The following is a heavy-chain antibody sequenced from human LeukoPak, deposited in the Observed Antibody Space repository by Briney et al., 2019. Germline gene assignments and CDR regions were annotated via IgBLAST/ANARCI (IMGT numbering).Heavy chain of an antibody. CDR2: ISSSSTI. D-gene: IGHD3-22*01. V-gene: IGHV3-48*01. J-gene: IGHJ4*02. CDR1: VFTFSSYS. CDR3: ARDTYDSSGYYWDY. Sequence: GGSLRLSCAASVFTFSSYSMNWVRQAPGKGLERVSYISSSSTIYYADSVKGRFTISRDNAKNSLYLQMNSLRAEDTAVYYCARDTYDSSGYYWDYWGQGTLVTVSS.